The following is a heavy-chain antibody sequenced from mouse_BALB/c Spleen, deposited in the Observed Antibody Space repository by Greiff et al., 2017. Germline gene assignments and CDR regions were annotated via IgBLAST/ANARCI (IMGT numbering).Heavy chain of an antibody. Sequence: EVQGVESGGGLVQPGGSRKLSCAASGFTFSSFGMHWVRQAPEKGLEWVAYISSGSSTIYYADTLKGRFTISRDNPKNTLFLQMTSLRSEDTAMYYCARWGDYDGDPAWLAYWGQGTLVTVSA. D-gene: IGHD2-4*01. CDR2: ISSGSSTI. V-gene: IGHV5-17*02. CDR1: GFTFSSFG. CDR3: ARWGDYDGDPAWLAY. J-gene: IGHJ3*01.